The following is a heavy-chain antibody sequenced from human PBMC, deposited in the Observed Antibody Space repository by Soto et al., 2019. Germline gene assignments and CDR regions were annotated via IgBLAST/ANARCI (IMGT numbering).Heavy chain of an antibody. CDR3: ARAYGGFDNGLDV. J-gene: IGHJ6*02. V-gene: IGHV4-59*02. CDR2: IYYSGST. D-gene: IGHD5-12*01. CDR1: GDSVRSYY. Sequence: SETLSLTCTVSGDSVRSYYWTWIRQPPGKGLELIGYIYYSGSTRYNPSLKSRVTISVDMSKNQFSLKLSSVIAADTAVYYCARAYGGFDNGLDVWGQGTAVTVSS.